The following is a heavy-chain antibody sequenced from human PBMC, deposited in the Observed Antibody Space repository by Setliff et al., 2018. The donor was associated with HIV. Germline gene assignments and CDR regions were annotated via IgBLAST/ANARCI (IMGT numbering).Heavy chain of an antibody. CDR3: ARAFANSGAYRGYWYFDL. CDR1: GGSFSGYY. V-gene: IGHV4-34*01. Sequence: SETLSLTCTVYGGSFSGYYWNWVRQPPGKGLEWIGEINHNENSNCSPSLKSRVTISVDTSKNQFSLKLSSVTAADTAIYYCARAFANSGAYRGYWYFDLWGRGTLVTVSS. J-gene: IGHJ2*01. D-gene: IGHD1-26*01. CDR2: INHNENS.